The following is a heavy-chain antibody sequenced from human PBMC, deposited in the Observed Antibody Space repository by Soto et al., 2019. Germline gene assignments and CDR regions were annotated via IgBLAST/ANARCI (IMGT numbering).Heavy chain of an antibody. D-gene: IGHD5-18*01. CDR1: GFTVSSNY. Sequence: GGSLRLSCAASGFTVSSNYMSWVRQAPGKGLEWVSVIYSGGSTYYADSVKGRFTISRHNSKNTLYLQMNSLRAEDTAVYYCARDSGTAMARGGPYYYYYGMDVWGQGTTVTVSS. V-gene: IGHV3-53*04. CDR2: IYSGGST. CDR3: ARDSGTAMARGGPYYYYYGMDV. J-gene: IGHJ6*02.